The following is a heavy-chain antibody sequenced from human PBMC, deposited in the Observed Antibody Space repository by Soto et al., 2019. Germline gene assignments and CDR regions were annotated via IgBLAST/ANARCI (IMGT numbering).Heavy chain of an antibody. Sequence: EVQLLESGGGLVQPGGSLRLSCAASGFTFSSYAMSWVRQAPGKGLEWVSAISGSGGSTYYADSVKGRFTISRDNSKNTLYLQMNSLRAEDTAIYYCAKEKRYFDWLLYGWDAFDIWGQGTMVTVSS. CDR1: GFTFSSYA. J-gene: IGHJ3*02. CDR2: ISGSGGST. CDR3: AKEKRYFDWLLYGWDAFDI. D-gene: IGHD3-9*01. V-gene: IGHV3-23*01.